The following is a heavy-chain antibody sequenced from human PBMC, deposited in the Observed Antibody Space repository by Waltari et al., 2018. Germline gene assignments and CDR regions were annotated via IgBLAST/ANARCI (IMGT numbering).Heavy chain of an antibody. CDR3: ARGGGASSGWYDY. Sequence: QVQLVESGGGVVQPGRSLRLSCAASGFTFSSYGMHGVRQAPGKGLEWVAVIWYDGSNKYYADSVKGRFTISRDNSKSTLYLQMNSLRAEDTAVYYCARGGGASSGWYDYWGQGTLVTVSS. V-gene: IGHV3-33*01. CDR2: IWYDGSNK. CDR1: GFTFSSYG. J-gene: IGHJ4*02. D-gene: IGHD6-19*01.